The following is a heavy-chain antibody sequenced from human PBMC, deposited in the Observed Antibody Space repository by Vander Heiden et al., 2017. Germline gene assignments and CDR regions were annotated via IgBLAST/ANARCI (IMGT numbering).Heavy chain of an antibody. J-gene: IGHJ3*02. CDR2: INPNSAGT. D-gene: IGHD3-22*01. CDR1: GCTFPGYY. V-gene: IGHV1-2*06. CDR3: ARPSYDSSGYYLLGSAFDI. Sequence: QEPLVQSGAEVKKPRASVKVSCRASGCTFPGYYLHWVRRDPRQGLEWMGRINPNSAGTNYAQKFQGRVTMTRDTSISTAYMELSRLRSDDTAVYYCARPSYDSSGYYLLGSAFDIWGQGTMVTVSS.